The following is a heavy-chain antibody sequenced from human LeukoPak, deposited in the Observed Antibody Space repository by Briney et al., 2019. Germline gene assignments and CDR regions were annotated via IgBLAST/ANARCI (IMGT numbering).Heavy chain of an antibody. D-gene: IGHD3-16*02. V-gene: IGHV1-2*02. CDR3: ARDYDYVWGSYLAY. J-gene: IGHJ4*02. CDR2: INPNSGGT. Sequence: ASVKVSCKASGYTFTDYYMHWVRQAPEQGLEWMGWINPNSGGTNYAQKFQGRVTMTRDTSISTAYMELSRLRSDDTAVYYCARDYDYVWGSYLAYWGQGTLVTVSS. CDR1: GYTFTDYY.